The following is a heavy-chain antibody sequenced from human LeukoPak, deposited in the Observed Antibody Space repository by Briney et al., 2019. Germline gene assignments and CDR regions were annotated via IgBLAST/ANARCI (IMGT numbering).Heavy chain of an antibody. CDR1: GFTFSTYG. CDR2: ISGSGGTT. CDR3: ARVNHESITSPDAFDI. J-gene: IGHJ3*02. Sequence: GGSLRLSCAASGFTFSTYGMNWVRQAPGMGLEWVSSISGSGGTTHYADSVKGRFAISRDKSKNTLYLQMNSLRAEDTAVYYCARVNHESITSPDAFDIWGQGTMVTVSS. V-gene: IGHV3-23*01. D-gene: IGHD1-14*01.